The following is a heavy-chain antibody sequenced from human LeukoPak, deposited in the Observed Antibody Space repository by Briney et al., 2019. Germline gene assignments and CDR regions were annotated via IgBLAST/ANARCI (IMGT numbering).Heavy chain of an antibody. D-gene: IGHD3-22*01. V-gene: IGHV4-39*01. Sequence: TPSETLSLTCTVSGGSISSSSYHWGWIRQPPGKGLEWIGSIYYSGSTYYNPSLKSRVTISVDTSKNQFSLKLSSVTAADTAVYYCARHRMYYYDSSGRGVADAFDIWGQGTMVTVSS. CDR3: ARHRMYYYDSSGRGVADAFDI. J-gene: IGHJ3*02. CDR2: IYYSGST. CDR1: GGSISSSSYH.